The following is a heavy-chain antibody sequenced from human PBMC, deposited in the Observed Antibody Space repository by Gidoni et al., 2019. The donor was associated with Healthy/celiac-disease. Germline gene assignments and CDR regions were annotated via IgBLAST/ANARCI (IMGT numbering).Heavy chain of an antibody. CDR2: ISPIFGTA. J-gene: IGHJ4*02. D-gene: IGHD2-2*01. CDR1: GRTSTSYA. Sequence: VQLVQSRAEVQKPGPSVTVPCKAFGRTSTSYAISWVRQAPGQGLEWMGGISPIFGTANYAQKFQGRVTITADESTSTAYMELSSLRSEDTAVYYCASPRHGASRGGLFDYWGQGTLVTVSS. CDR3: ASPRHGASRGGLFDY. V-gene: IGHV1-69*01.